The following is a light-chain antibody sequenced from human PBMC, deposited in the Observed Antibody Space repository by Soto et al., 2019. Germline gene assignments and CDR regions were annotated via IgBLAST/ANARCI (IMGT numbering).Light chain of an antibody. CDR3: TSYTRDTALV. CDR2: EVS. CDR1: ISDVVTYNS. Sequence: LTQPVCVYGSLGQSTTIFCTGTISDVVTYNSVSWYQHHPGKAPKLIIYEVSNRPSGVSNRFSGSKSGSTASLTISGLQAEDEADYRCTSYTRDTALVFGTGTKVTVL. V-gene: IGLV2-14*01. J-gene: IGLJ1*01.